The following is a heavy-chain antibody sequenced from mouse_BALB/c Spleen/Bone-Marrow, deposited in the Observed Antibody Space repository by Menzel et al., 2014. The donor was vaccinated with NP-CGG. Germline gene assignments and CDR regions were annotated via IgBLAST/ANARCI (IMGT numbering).Heavy chain of an antibody. Sequence: GSELVRPGASVKLSCKASGYTFTNYWIHWVKQRPGQGLEWIGNVYPGRGSINSDEKFKTKATLTVDTSSSTAYMHLNSLTSEDSAVYYCARRLRGYYAMDYWGQGTSVTVPS. J-gene: IGHJ4*01. CDR2: VYPGRGSI. V-gene: IGHV1S22*01. D-gene: IGHD1-3*01. CDR3: ARRLRGYYAMDY. CDR1: GYTFTNYW.